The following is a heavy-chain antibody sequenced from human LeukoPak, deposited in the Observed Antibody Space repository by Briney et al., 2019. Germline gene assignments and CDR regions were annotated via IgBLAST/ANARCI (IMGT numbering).Heavy chain of an antibody. CDR2: VKQDGSEE. D-gene: IGHD6-19*01. V-gene: IGHV3-7*01. J-gene: IGHJ6*03. Sequence: PGGSLRLSCAASGFTFSRHWMSWVRQAPGKGLEWVANVKQDGSEEFYVDSVKGRFTISRDNAKNSLYLQMNSLRAEDTAVYYCASDPVHSSGWFAVSYYYMDVWGKGTTVTVSS. CDR3: ASDPVHSSGWFAVSYYYMDV. CDR1: GFTFSRHW.